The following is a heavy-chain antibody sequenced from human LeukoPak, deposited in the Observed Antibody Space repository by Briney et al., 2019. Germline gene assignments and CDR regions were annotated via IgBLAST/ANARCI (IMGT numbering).Heavy chain of an antibody. J-gene: IGHJ4*02. V-gene: IGHV3-23*01. Sequence: GGSLRLSCAVSGITLSNYGMSWVRQAPGKGLEWVAGISGSGGGTNYAVSVKGRFTISRDNPRNTLYLRMNSLRAEDTAVYFCAKRGVVIRVILVGFHKEAYYFDSWGQGALVTVSS. CDR2: ISGSGGGT. D-gene: IGHD3-22*01. CDR1: GITLSNYG. CDR3: AKRGVVIRVILVGFHKEAYYFDS.